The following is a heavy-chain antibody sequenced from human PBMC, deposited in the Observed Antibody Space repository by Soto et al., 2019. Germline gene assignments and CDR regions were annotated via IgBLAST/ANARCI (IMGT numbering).Heavy chain of an antibody. J-gene: IGHJ4*02. D-gene: IGHD2-21*02. CDR1: GFTFSSYA. Sequence: GESLRLSCAASGFTFSSYAMSWVRQAPGKGLEWVSGMSASGISTNYADSVKGRFTISRDNYKNTLYLQMNSLRAEETAVYYCAKMTSRRFDYWGQGPLVTVSS. V-gene: IGHV3-23*01. CDR2: MSASGIST. CDR3: AKMTSRRFDY.